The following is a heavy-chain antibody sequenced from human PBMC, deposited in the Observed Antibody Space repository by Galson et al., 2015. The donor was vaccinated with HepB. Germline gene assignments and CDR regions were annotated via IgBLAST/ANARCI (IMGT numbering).Heavy chain of an antibody. V-gene: IGHV3-33*06. J-gene: IGHJ4*02. CDR2: IWDDGRDQ. CDR3: AKLDSSGCS. CDR1: GLIFRNYG. D-gene: IGHD3-22*01. Sequence: SLRLSGATSGLIFRNYGMHWARQAPGKGLEGVAVIWDDGRDQKYADSARGRFTISRDNSRNTLYLQMSSLRVEDTALYYCAKLDSSGCSWGQGTLVTVS.